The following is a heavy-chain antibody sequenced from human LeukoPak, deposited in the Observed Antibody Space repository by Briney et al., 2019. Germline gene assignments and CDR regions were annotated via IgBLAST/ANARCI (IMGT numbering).Heavy chain of an antibody. CDR1: RYSFTDYF. Sequence: ASVKVSCKASRYSFTDYFIHWVRQAPGQGLEWMGGIIPIFGTANYAQKFQGRVTITADESTSTAYMELSSLRSEDTAVYYCARGLRYCSGGRCYFSPPYYYYMDVWGKGTTVTISS. CDR2: IIPIFGTA. V-gene: IGHV1-69*13. J-gene: IGHJ6*03. CDR3: ARGLRYCSGGRCYFSPPYYYYMDV. D-gene: IGHD2-15*01.